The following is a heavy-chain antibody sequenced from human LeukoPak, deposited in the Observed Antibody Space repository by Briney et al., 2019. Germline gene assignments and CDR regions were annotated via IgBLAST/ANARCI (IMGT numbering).Heavy chain of an antibody. CDR1: GFTFIDYD. D-gene: IGHD6-19*01. V-gene: IGHV3-13*01. J-gene: IGHJ4*02. Sequence: PGGSLRLSCAASGFTFIDYDMHWVRQATGKGLEWVSAIGIRGDTHHSGSVKGRFTISRENAESSLYLQMNSLRAEDTAVYYCARGGIQVSGIDEFDYWGQGTQVTVSS. CDR3: ARGGIQVSGIDEFDY. CDR2: IGIRGDT.